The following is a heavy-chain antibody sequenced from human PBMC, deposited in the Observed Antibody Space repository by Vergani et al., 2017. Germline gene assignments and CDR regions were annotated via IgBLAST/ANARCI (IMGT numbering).Heavy chain of an antibody. V-gene: IGHV1-2*02. CDR2: IDANSDGT. D-gene: IGHD6-13*01. CDR1: GYTFNGYY. CDR3: SRGWSGYSTSWYFDF. J-gene: IGHJ4*02. Sequence: QVQLVQSGTEVKKPGASVKVSCKASGYTFNGYYIHWVRQAPGQGLEYIGWIDANSDGTNYAQKFQGRVTMTRDTSISTAYMELSRLRSDDTAGYYCSRGWSGYSTSWYFDFWGQGTLVTVSS.